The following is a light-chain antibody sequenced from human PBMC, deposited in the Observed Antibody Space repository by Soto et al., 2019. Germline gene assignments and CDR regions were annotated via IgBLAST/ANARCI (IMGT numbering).Light chain of an antibody. CDR3: SSYAGSNTYV. V-gene: IGLV2-8*01. J-gene: IGLJ1*01. CDR1: SSDIGAYNY. Sequence: QSVLPQPPSASGSPGQSVTISCTGTSSDIGAYNYVSWYQQHPGKAPKLMIYEVNKRPSGVPDRFSGSKSGNTASLTVSGLQAEDETDYYCSSYAGSNTYVFGTGTKVTVL. CDR2: EVN.